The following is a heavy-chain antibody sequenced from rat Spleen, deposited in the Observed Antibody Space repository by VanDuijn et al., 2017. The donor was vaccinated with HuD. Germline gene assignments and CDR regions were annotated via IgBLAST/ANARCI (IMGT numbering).Heavy chain of an antibody. CDR3: AKEEQNNHGYFDY. Sequence: EVQLVESGGGLVQPGRSLKLSCAASGFTYSNYVMAWVRQAPTKGLEWVASISTGGGNTYYRDSVKGRFTISRDNAKNTLYLQMDSLRSEDTATYYCAKEEQNNHGYFDYWGQGVMVTVSS. D-gene: IGHD1-10*01. V-gene: IGHV5S13*01. CDR1: GFTYSNYV. CDR2: ISTGGGNT. J-gene: IGHJ2*01.